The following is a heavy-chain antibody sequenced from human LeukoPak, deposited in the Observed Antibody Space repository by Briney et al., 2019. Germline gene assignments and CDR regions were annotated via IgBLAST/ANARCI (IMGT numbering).Heavy chain of an antibody. D-gene: IGHD2-15*01. J-gene: IGHJ4*02. Sequence: ASVKVSCKASGYTFTSYGISWVRQAPGQGLEWMGWISAYNGNTNYAQKLQGRVTMTTDTSPSTAYMELRSLRSDDTAVYYCARDLGYCSGGSCLIDYWGQGALVTVSS. V-gene: IGHV1-18*01. CDR3: ARDLGYCSGGSCLIDY. CDR1: GYTFTSYG. CDR2: ISAYNGNT.